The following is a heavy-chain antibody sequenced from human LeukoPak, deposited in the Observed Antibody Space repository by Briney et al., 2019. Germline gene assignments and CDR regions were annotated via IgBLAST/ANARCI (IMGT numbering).Heavy chain of an antibody. J-gene: IGHJ4*02. CDR1: GYNFTNFG. D-gene: IGHD2-15*01. V-gene: IGHV1-18*01. CDR3: ARDLPVVALVMDY. CDR2: VSGYLKDANSAQKFYVKNT. Sequence: GASVKVSCKASGYNFTNFGISWVRQAPGQGLEWMGWVSGYLKDANSAQKFYVKNTKYAERFHDRCTMNADTSTSTAYMELSSLKFDDTAVYFCARDLPVVALVMDYWGQGTLITVSS.